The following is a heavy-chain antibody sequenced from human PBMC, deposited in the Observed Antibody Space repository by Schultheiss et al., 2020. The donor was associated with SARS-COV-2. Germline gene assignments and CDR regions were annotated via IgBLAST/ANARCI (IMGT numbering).Heavy chain of an antibody. CDR3: ASTLLSAMALVFDN. CDR2: ISSSSSYI. V-gene: IGHV3-21*01. D-gene: IGHD5-18*01. Sequence: GESLKISCAASGLTFSSYSMNWVRQAPGKGLEWVSSISSSSSYIYYADSVKGRFTISRDNAKNSLYLQMSSLRAEDTAVYYCASTLLSAMALVFDNWGQGTLVTVSS. CDR1: GLTFSSYS. J-gene: IGHJ4*02.